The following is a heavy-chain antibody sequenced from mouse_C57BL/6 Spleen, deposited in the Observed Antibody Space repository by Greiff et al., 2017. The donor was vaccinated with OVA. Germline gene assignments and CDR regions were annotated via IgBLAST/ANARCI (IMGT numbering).Heavy chain of an antibody. V-gene: IGHV1-64*01. CDR3: ARYSNYWYFDD. CDR2: IYPNSGST. J-gene: IGHJ1*03. CDR1: GYTFTSYW. Sequence: QVQLQQPGAELVKPGASVKLSCKASGYTFTSYWMHWVKQRPGQGLEWIGMIYPNSGSTNYNEKFKSKATLTVDKSSSTAYMQLSSLTSEDSAVYYCARYSNYWYFDDWGTGTTVTVSS. D-gene: IGHD2-5*01.